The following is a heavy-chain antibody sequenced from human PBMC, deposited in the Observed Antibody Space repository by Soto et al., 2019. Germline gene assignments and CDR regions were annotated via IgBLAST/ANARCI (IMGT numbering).Heavy chain of an antibody. CDR1: AFSFSNYG. V-gene: IGHV3-48*01. CDR3: ARGGAGSSGSYYGSGALDY. Sequence: EVQLVESGGGLVQPGGSLRLSCAASAFSFSNYGMHWVRQAPGKGLEWISYVSTTGTTIYQAGSVRGRFTISRDNAKNSLYLQMNSLRAEDTAVYYCARGGAGSSGSYYGSGALDYWGQGTLVTVSS. CDR2: VSTTGTTI. D-gene: IGHD3-10*01. J-gene: IGHJ4*02.